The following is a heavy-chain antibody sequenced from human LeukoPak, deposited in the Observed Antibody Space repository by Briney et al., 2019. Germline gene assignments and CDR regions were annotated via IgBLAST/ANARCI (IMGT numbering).Heavy chain of an antibody. V-gene: IGHV3-43*02. J-gene: IGHJ6*03. CDR1: GFTFDNYA. Sequence: GGSLRLSCAASGFTFDNYAMHWVRQAPGKGLEWVSLISGDGDRTYYADPVKGRFTISRDNGKNSLFLQMNSLRTEDAALYYCAKGFGLNMVTSKYYYMDIWGKGTTVTVSS. D-gene: IGHD5-18*01. CDR3: AKGFGLNMVTSKYYYMDI. CDR2: ISGDGDRT.